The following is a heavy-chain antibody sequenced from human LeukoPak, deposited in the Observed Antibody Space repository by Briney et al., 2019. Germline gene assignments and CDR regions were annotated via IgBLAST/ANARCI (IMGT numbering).Heavy chain of an antibody. Sequence: GGSLRLSCVASEFTFSTYNMNWVRQAPGKGLEWVSYISSSSSTMYYADSVKGRFTISRDNAKNSLYLQMNSLRAEDTAVYYCVRHSSGWFFGYWGQGTLVTVSS. CDR3: VRHSSGWFFGY. D-gene: IGHD6-19*01. V-gene: IGHV3-48*04. CDR2: ISSSSSTM. J-gene: IGHJ4*02. CDR1: EFTFSTYN.